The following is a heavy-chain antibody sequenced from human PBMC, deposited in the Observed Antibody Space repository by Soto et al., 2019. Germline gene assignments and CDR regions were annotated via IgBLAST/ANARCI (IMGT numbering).Heavy chain of an antibody. CDR1: GGSFSGYY. Sequence: QVQLQQWGAGLLTPSETLSLTCAVYGGSFSGYYWSWIRQPPGKGLEWIGEIKHSGSTNYNPSLKSRVTISVDTSKNQFSLKLTSVTAADTAVYYCARGGDITAAGTYGYWGQGTLVTVSS. V-gene: IGHV4-34*02. J-gene: IGHJ4*02. CDR3: ARGGDITAAGTYGY. CDR2: IKHSGST. D-gene: IGHD6-13*01.